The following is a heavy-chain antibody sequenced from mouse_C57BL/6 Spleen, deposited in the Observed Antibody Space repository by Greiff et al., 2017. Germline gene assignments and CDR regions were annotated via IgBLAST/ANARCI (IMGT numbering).Heavy chain of an antibody. CDR1: GFTFSSYT. CDR2: ISGGGGNT. D-gene: IGHD3-2*02. V-gene: IGHV5-9*01. CDR3: ARGVSSGLTPYFDY. J-gene: IGHJ2*01. Sequence: EVMLVESGGGLVKPGGSLKLSCAASGFTFSSYTMSWVRQTPEKRLEWVATISGGGGNTYYPDSVKGRFTISRDNAKNTLYLQMSSLRSEDTALYDCARGVSSGLTPYFDYWGQGTTLTVSS.